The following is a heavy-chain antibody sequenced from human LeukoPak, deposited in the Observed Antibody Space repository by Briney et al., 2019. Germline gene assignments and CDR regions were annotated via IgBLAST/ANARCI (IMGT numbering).Heavy chain of an antibody. J-gene: IGHJ4*02. CDR3: ARDQWYSYGFDY. Sequence: GGSLRLSCAASGFTVSSNYMSWVHQAPGKGLEWVSVIYSGGSTYYADSVKGRFTISRDNSKNTLYLQMNSLRAEDTAVYYCARDQWYSYGFDYWGQGTLVTVSS. V-gene: IGHV3-53*01. D-gene: IGHD5-18*01. CDR2: IYSGGST. CDR1: GFTVSSNY.